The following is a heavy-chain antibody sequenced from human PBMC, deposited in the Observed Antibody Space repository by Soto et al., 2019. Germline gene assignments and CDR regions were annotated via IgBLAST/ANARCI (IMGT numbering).Heavy chain of an antibody. CDR3: VREIYHGLDP. J-gene: IGHJ5*02. Sequence: EVQLVESGGALVQPGGSLRLSCGVSGFTFGPWWMHWVRQAPGKGLVWVSRMNGDGTITTHADIVKGRFTISRDNAKNTLVLQTNSLRGDDTAVYYCVREIYHGLDPWGQGTLVAVSS. V-gene: IGHV3-74*01. CDR2: MNGDGTIT. D-gene: IGHD2-2*01. CDR1: GFTFGPWW.